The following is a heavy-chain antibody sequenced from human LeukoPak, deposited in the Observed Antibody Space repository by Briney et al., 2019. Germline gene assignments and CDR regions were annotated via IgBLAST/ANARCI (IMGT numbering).Heavy chain of an antibody. V-gene: IGHV3-23*01. CDR1: GFTFSSCA. J-gene: IGHJ4*02. D-gene: IGHD2-15*01. CDR2: ISSSGGGT. CDR3: TTRLQHHFDY. Sequence: GGSLRLSCAASGFTFSSCAMSWVRQAPGKGLEWVSGISSSGGGTYYADSVKGRFTISRDNSKNTMYLQMNSLRAEDTAVYYCTTRLQHHFDYWGQGTQVTVSS.